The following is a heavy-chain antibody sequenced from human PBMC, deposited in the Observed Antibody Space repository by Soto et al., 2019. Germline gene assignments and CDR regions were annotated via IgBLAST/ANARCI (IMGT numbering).Heavy chain of an antibody. Sequence: PSQTLSLTCAISGDSVSSNSAAWNWIRQSPSRGLEWLGRTYYRSKWYNDYAVSVKSRITINPDTSKNQFSLQLNSVTPEDTAVYYCARRKITMVRGVNPSYYYYGMDVWGQGTMVTVSS. D-gene: IGHD3-10*01. J-gene: IGHJ6*02. CDR1: GDSVSSNSAA. V-gene: IGHV6-1*01. CDR2: TYYRSKWYN. CDR3: ARRKITMVRGVNPSYYYYGMDV.